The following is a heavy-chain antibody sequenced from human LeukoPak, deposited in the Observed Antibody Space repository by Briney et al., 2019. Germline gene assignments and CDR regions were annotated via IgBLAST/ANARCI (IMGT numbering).Heavy chain of an antibody. D-gene: IGHD3-22*01. V-gene: IGHV4-39*01. J-gene: IGHJ4*02. CDR1: GGSISSSNYY. CDR3: ARARNNYDSSGFSALDY. CDR2: IYYSGST. Sequence: SETLPLTCTVSGGSISSSNYYWGWIRQPPGKGLEWVGSIYYSGSTYYNPSLKSRVTISVDTSKDQFSLKLSSVTAADTAVYYCARARNNYDSSGFSALDYWGQGTLVTVSS.